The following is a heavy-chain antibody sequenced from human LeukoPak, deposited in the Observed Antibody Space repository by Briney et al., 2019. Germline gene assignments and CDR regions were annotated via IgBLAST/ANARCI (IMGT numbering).Heavy chain of an antibody. CDR3: ARETRNMFSSLHYYVSGSFHDY. V-gene: IGHV1-69*04. J-gene: IGHJ4*02. Sequence: SVKVSCKASGGTFSSYAISWVRQAPGQGLEWMGRIIPILDTPNYAQKFQGRVTITADKSTSTAYMELSSLRSEDTPVFYCARETRNMFSSLHYYVSGSFHDYWGQGTPVTVPS. CDR1: GGTFSSYA. CDR2: IIPILDTP. D-gene: IGHD3-10*01.